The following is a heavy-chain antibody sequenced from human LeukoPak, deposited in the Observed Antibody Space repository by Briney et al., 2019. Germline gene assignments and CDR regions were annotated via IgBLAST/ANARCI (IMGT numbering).Heavy chain of an antibody. Sequence: SETLSLTCTVSGGSISSYYWSWIRQPPGKGLEWIGYIYYSGSTNYNPSLKSRVTISVDTSKNQFSLKLSSVTAADTAVYYCARDPGQWHCAFDIWGQGTMVTVSS. V-gene: IGHV4-59*01. D-gene: IGHD6-19*01. CDR1: GGSISSYY. J-gene: IGHJ3*02. CDR2: IYYSGST. CDR3: ARDPGQWHCAFDI.